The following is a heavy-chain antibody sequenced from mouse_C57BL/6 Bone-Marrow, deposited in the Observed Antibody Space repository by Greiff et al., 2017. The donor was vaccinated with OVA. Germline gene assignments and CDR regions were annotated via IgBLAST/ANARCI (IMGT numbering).Heavy chain of an antibody. CDR2: IRHKANGYTT. Sequence: EVQLVQSGGGLVQPGGSLSLSCAASGFTFTDYYMSWVRQPPGQALEWLGFIRHKANGYTTEYSVSVKGRFTIYRDKSQSIRYLQRNALRAEDSATYYCARYYGHYFDYWSQGTTLTVSS. D-gene: IGHD1-1*01. J-gene: IGHJ2*01. CDR1: GFTFTDYY. V-gene: IGHV7-3*01. CDR3: ARYYGHYFDY.